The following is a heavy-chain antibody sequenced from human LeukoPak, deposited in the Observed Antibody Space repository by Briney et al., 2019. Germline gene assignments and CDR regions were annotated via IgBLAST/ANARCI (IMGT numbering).Heavy chain of an antibody. CDR3: VRDDDTRGYFRDY. Sequence: GGSLRLSCAASGFAVSNNYMSWVRHPPGEGMEWGLTINTDRPPNYADSMKGRFTISRDNFTNTIFLQVDSRRAEDTAVYYCVRDDDTRGYFRDYWGQGTLVTVSS. CDR1: GFAVSNNY. CDR2: INTDRPP. D-gene: IGHD3-22*01. V-gene: IGHV3-53*01. J-gene: IGHJ4*02.